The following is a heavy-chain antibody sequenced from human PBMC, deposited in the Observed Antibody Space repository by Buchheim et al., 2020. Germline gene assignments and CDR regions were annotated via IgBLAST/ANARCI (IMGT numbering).Heavy chain of an antibody. J-gene: IGHJ6*03. CDR2: IYYGGST. Sequence: QQQLQESGPGLVKPSETLSLTCTVSGGSISNSDSYYWGWIRQPPGKGLEWIGSIYYGGSTYYNPSLKSLVTISVDTSKNQFSLKLSSVTAADTAVYYCARQITMVRGLTVNDYYYMDVWGKGTT. D-gene: IGHD3-10*01. CDR1: GGSISNSDSYY. CDR3: ARQITMVRGLTVNDYYYMDV. V-gene: IGHV4-39*01.